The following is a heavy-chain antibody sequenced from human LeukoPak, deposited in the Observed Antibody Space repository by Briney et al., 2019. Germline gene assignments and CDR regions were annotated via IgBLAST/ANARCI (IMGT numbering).Heavy chain of an antibody. V-gene: IGHV1-46*01. Sequence: GASVKVSCKASGYTFTSYYMHWVRQASGQGLEWMGIINPSGGSTSYAQKFQGRVTMTRDTSTSTVYMELSSLRSEDTAVYYCARCPSYYYDSSGYYPVRDAFDIWGRGTMVTVPS. J-gene: IGHJ3*02. CDR1: GYTFTSYY. D-gene: IGHD3-22*01. CDR3: ARCPSYYYDSSGYYPVRDAFDI. CDR2: INPSGGST.